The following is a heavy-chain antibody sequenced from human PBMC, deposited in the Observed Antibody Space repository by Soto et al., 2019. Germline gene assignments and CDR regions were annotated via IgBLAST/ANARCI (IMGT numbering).Heavy chain of an antibody. D-gene: IGHD2-15*01. J-gene: IGHJ4*02. V-gene: IGHV3-7*03. Sequence: GGTLRLSCVASGFSFSSYYMSWARQVPGRGLEWLAKIKQDGSEKSYVDSVRGRFTISRDNAKNSLYLEMDSLRPEDTAVYFCGRISRGAPCGTFCGQGPLVTVST. CDR2: IKQDGSEK. CDR1: GFSFSSYY. CDR3: GRISRGAPCGTF.